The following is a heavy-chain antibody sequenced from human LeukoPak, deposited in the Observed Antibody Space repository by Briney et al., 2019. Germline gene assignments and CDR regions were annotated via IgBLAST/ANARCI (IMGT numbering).Heavy chain of an antibody. CDR3: ARRAYSHYYYYMDV. V-gene: IGHV3-20*04. CDR2: INWNGGST. J-gene: IGHJ6*03. D-gene: IGHD4-11*01. Sequence: GGSLRLSCAASGFTFDDYGMSWVRQAPGKGLGWVSGINWNGGSTGYADSVKGRFTISRDNAKNSLYLQMNSLRAEDTALYYCARRAYSHYYYYMDVWGKGTTVTVSS. CDR1: GFTFDDYG.